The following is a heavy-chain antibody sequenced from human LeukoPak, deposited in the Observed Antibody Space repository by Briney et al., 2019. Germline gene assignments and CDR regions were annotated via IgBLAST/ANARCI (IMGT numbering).Heavy chain of an antibody. CDR1: GFTVSNCY. D-gene: IGHD3-10*01. Sequence: PGGSLRLSCAASGFTVSNCYMSWVRQAPGKGLEWVSAIYSGGSTYYADSVKGRFNISRDNSKDTLYLQMNSLRAEDTAVYYCARVITMVRGVIILAYYFDYWGQGTLVTVSS. CDR3: ARVITMVRGVIILAYYFDY. V-gene: IGHV3-66*01. J-gene: IGHJ4*02. CDR2: IYSGGST.